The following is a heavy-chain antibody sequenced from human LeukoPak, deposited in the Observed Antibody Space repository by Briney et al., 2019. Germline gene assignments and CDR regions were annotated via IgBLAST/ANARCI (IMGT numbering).Heavy chain of an antibody. CDR3: AKLWLRFGGDFDY. CDR1: GGSISSSTYH. Sequence: SETLSLTCTVSGGSISSSTYHWGWIRQPPGKGLEWIGNLYYTGTTYYNPSLKSRISISVDTSKNQFSLKLRSVTAADTAVYYCAKLWLRFGGDFDYWGQGTLVTVSS. V-gene: IGHV4-39*01. D-gene: IGHD5-12*01. CDR2: LYYTGTT. J-gene: IGHJ4*02.